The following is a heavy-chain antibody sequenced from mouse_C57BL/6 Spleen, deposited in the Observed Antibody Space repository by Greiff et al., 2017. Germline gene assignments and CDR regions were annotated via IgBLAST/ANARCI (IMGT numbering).Heavy chain of an antibody. Sequence: QVQLQQPGAELVRPGSSVKLSCKASGYTFTSYWMDWVKQRPGQGLEWIGNIYPSDSETHYNQKFKDKATLTVDKSSSTAYMQLSSLTSEDSAVXDCARARDGPYYFDYWGQGTTLTVSS. CDR3: ARARDGPYYFDY. J-gene: IGHJ2*01. CDR2: IYPSDSET. CDR1: GYTFTSYW. D-gene: IGHD2-3*01. V-gene: IGHV1-61*01.